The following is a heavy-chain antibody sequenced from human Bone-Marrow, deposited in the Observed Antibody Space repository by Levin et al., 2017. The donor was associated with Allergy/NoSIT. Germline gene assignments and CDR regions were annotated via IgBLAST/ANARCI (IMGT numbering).Heavy chain of an antibody. CDR3: VGGAPMTY. CDR2: INSDGSST. V-gene: IGHV3-74*01. CDR1: GFTFSSSW. Sequence: PGGSLRLSCAASGFTFSSSWMYWVRQSPGKGLVWVSRINSDGSSTSDADYVKGRFTISRDNGKNMLYLQMNGLRVEDTAVYYCVGGAPMTYWGQGTQVTVSS. J-gene: IGHJ4*02. D-gene: IGHD3-16*01.